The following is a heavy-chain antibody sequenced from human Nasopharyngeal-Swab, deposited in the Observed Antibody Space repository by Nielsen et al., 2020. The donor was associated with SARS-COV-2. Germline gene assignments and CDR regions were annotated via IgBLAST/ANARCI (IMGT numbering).Heavy chain of an antibody. V-gene: IGHV3-74*01. CDR2: IDEDGTIT. Sequence: GGSLRLSFVASGFTSRRYWMHWVRQAPGKGLDWVARIDEDGTITNHADSAKGRFTISRENAENTLYLQMNSLRVEDTAVYYCARDVGGSGSNWGQGTLVTVSS. CDR1: GFTSRRYW. J-gene: IGHJ4*02. CDR3: ARDVGGSGSN. D-gene: IGHD3-10*01.